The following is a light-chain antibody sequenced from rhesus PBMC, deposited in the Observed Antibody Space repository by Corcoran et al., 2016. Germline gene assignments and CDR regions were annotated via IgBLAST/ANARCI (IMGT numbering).Light chain of an antibody. CDR2: EVS. CDR3: MQALEFPFT. J-gene: IGKJ3*01. Sequence: DIVMTQTPLSLPVTPGEPASISCRSSQSLLDSEDGNTYLDWYLQKPGQSPQLLIYEVSNRASGVPDRFSGSGSETDFKLKISRVEAEDVGVYYCMQALEFPFTFGPGTKLDIK. V-gene: IGKV2-104*02. CDR1: QSLLDSEDGNTY.